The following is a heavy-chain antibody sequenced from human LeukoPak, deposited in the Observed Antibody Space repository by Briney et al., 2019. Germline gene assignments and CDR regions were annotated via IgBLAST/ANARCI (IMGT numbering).Heavy chain of an antibody. CDR2: IYHSGST. Sequence: SQTLSLTCAVSGGSISSGGYSWSWIRQPPGKGLEWIGDIYHSGSTYYNPSLKSRVTISVDRSKNQFSLKLSSVTAADTAVYYCARVRSPGWFDPWGQGTLVTVSS. J-gene: IGHJ5*02. D-gene: IGHD1-26*01. V-gene: IGHV4-30-2*01. CDR1: GGSISSGGYS. CDR3: ARVRSPGWFDP.